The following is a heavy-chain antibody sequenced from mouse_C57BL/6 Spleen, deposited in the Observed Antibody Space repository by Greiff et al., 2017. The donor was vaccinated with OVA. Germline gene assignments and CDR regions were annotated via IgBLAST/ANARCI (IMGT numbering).Heavy chain of an antibody. D-gene: IGHD1-1*01. CDR2: IYPSDSET. Sequence: QVQLQQPGAELVRPGSSVKLSCKASGYTFTSYWMDWVKQRPGQGLEWIGNIYPSDSETHYNQKFKDKATLTVDKSSSTAYMQLSSLTSEDSAVYYCARGLYYGSMDYWGQGTSVTVSS. CDR1: GYTFTSYW. CDR3: ARGLYYGSMDY. V-gene: IGHV1-61*01. J-gene: IGHJ4*01.